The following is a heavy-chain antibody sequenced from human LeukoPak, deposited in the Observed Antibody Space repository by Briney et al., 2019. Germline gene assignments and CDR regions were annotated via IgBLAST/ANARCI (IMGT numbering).Heavy chain of an antibody. Sequence: PSETLSLTCTVSGGSISSSSYYWGWIRQPPGKGLEWIGSIYYSGSTNYKSSLKSRVTISVDTSKNQFSLKLRSVTAADTAVYYCARVTGYMIEDYFDYWGQGTLVTVSS. D-gene: IGHD3-22*01. J-gene: IGHJ4*02. CDR2: IYYSGST. V-gene: IGHV4-39*07. CDR1: GGSISSSSYY. CDR3: ARVTGYMIEDYFDY.